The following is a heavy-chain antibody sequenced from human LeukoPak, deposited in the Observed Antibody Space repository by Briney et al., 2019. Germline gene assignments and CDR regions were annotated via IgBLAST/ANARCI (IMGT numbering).Heavy chain of an antibody. CDR3: ARSYSSGWYSY. CDR2: IYSGGST. CDR1: GFTVSSNY. Sequence: PGGSLRLSCAASGFTVSSNYMSWVRQAPGKGLEWISVIYSGGSTYYADSVKGRFTISRDNSKNTLYLQMNSLRVEDTALYYCARSYSSGWYSYWGQGTLVTVSP. V-gene: IGHV3-53*01. J-gene: IGHJ4*02. D-gene: IGHD6-19*01.